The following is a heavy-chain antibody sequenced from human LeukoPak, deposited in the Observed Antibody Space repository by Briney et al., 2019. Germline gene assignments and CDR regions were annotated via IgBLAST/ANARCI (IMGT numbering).Heavy chain of an antibody. V-gene: IGHV3-21*06. CDR2: ISICSTYI. J-gene: IGHJ4*02. Sequence: RGALTLSSAASGFTFSDYNMNWLRQAQGKGLDWVPVISICSTYIYYEDTVKGRFTMSRDNSKNSLYLQMSSRRVEDTAVYYCARVSTAASLAIDSWGQGNLVTVST. CDR1: GFTFSDYN. CDR3: ARVSTAASLAIDS. D-gene: IGHD6-13*01.